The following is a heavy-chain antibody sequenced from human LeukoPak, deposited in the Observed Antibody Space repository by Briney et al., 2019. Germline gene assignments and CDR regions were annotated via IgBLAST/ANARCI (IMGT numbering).Heavy chain of an antibody. CDR1: GGSISGSSHY. Sequence: TSETLSLTCTVSGGSISGSSHYWAWIRQPPGKGLEWIGSIYYSGSTSYNPSLKSRVTISVDTSENQFSLKVTSVTAADTAIYYCARNISVILGPARRIGYNWFDPWGQGTLVTVSS. V-gene: IGHV4-39*01. J-gene: IGHJ5*02. CDR3: ARNISVILGPARRIGYNWFDP. D-gene: IGHD3-22*01. CDR2: IYYSGST.